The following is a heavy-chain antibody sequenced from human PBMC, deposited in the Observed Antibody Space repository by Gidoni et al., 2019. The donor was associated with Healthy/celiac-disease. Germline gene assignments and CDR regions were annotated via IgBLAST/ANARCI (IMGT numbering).Heavy chain of an antibody. CDR1: GFTLSSYG. J-gene: IGHJ4*02. V-gene: IGHV3-33*01. CDR3: ARGYSSGWYYFDY. Sequence: QVQLVESGGGVVQPGRSLRLSCAASGFTLSSYGMPWVRQAPGKGLEWVAVIWYDGSNKYYADSVKGRFTISRDNSKNTLYLQMNSLRAEDTAVYYCARGYSSGWYYFDYWGQGTLVTVSS. CDR2: IWYDGSNK. D-gene: IGHD6-19*01.